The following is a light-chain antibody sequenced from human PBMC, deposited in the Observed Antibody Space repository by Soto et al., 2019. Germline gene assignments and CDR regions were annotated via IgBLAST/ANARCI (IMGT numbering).Light chain of an antibody. CDR1: SSNVGSYKL. CDR2: EVN. V-gene: IGLV2-23*02. J-gene: IGLJ1*01. CDR3: CSSGGSPTYV. Sequence: QSVLTQPACVSGSPGQSITISGTGASSNVGSYKLVSWYQQHPGKAPKLMIFEVNKRPSGVSNRFSGSKSGNTASLTISGLKVEDEADYYCCSSGGSPTYVFGTGTKVTVL.